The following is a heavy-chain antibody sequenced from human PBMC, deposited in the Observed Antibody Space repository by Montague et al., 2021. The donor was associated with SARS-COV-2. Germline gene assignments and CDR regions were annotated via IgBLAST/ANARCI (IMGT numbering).Heavy chain of an antibody. CDR3: ARLGDGVVPSPILGVGPYYSYYYMDV. Sequence: SETLSLTCAVHGGSFSTYSWNWIRQPPGKGLEWIREIHHGGSTIYNPSLKSRVTISADTSKNQFSLKLTSVAAADTAVYYCARLGDGVVPSPILGVGPYYSYYYMDVWGKGTTVTVSS. CDR2: IHHGGST. D-gene: IGHD3-10*01. J-gene: IGHJ6*03. CDR1: GGSFSTYS. V-gene: IGHV4-34*01.